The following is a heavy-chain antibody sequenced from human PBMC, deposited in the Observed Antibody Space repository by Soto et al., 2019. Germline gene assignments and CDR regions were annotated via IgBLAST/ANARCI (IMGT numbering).Heavy chain of an antibody. CDR1: GGTFSTYA. CDR3: NGYGIGDSYYYYGMDV. CDR2: IIPIFGTA. J-gene: IGHJ6*02. Sequence: QVQLVQSGAEVKKPGSSVKVSCKASGGTFSTYAISWVRQAPGQGLEWMGGIIPIFGTANYAQNFQGRVTITADESTSTAYMELSSLRSEDTAVYYCNGYGIGDSYYYYGMDVWGHGTTVTVSS. V-gene: IGHV1-69*01. D-gene: IGHD5-12*01.